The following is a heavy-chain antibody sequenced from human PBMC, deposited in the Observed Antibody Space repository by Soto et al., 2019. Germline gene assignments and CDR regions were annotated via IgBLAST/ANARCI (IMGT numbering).Heavy chain of an antibody. J-gene: IGHJ4*02. Sequence: QVQLQESGPGLVKPSETLSLTCTVSGGSISNYYWSWIRQPPGKGLEWIAYIYIGSTNYNPSLKSRFTIELDPSKAQFSLMRSSVTAADTAVYYCAGSATSGSDGYRPRGYWGQGTPVTVSS. D-gene: IGHD3-10*01. CDR2: IYIGST. CDR3: AGSATSGSDGYRPRGY. CDR1: GGSISNYY. V-gene: IGHV4-59*01.